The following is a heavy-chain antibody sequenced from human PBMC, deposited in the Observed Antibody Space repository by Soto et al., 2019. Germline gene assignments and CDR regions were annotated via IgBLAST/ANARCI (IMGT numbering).Heavy chain of an antibody. D-gene: IGHD6-19*01. CDR1: GDSISTGSY. Sequence: SETLSLTCTVSGDSISTGSYWACCRQPPGKGPEGSARIYYGGTTSYKPSLQSRITISFDTSNNQFSLKLTSVTAADTAVYYCSRFHVIVVAGSPFDYWGHGTLVTVSS. J-gene: IGHJ4*01. V-gene: IGHV4-38-2*02. CDR3: SRFHVIVVAGSPFDY. CDR2: IYYGGTT.